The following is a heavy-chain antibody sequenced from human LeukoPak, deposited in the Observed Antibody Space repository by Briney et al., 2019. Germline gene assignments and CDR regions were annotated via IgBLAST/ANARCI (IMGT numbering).Heavy chain of an antibody. CDR1: GYSISSGYY. CDR3: ARVYYSNSYDYWYFDL. J-gene: IGHJ2*01. Sequence: SETLSLTCTVSGYSISSGYYWSWIRQPPGKGLEWIAYIYYSGSTNYNPSLKSRVTISVDTSKNQFSLKLSSVTAADTAVYYCARVYYSNSYDYWYFDLWGRGTLVTVSS. D-gene: IGHD6-13*01. V-gene: IGHV4-61*01. CDR2: IYYSGST.